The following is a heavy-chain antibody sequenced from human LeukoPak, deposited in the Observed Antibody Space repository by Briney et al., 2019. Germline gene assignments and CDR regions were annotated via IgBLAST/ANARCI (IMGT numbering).Heavy chain of an antibody. Sequence: SQTLSLTCAVSGGSFSDFYWSWIRQSPGKGLQWIGEINRSGSTNYNPSLKSRVTISVGTSKNQFSLWLSSVTAADTAVYYCARDRFSGDNWFDPWGQGTLVIVSS. J-gene: IGHJ5*02. CDR2: INRSGST. CDR3: ARDRFSGDNWFDP. V-gene: IGHV4-34*01. CDR1: GGSFSDFY. D-gene: IGHD2/OR15-2a*01.